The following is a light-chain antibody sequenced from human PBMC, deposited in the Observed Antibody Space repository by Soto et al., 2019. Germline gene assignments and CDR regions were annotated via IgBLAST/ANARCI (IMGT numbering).Light chain of an antibody. V-gene: IGKV3-15*01. Sequence: EIVLTQSPATLSVSPGEGATLSCRASQTISSNLAWYQQKPGQAPRLVIFDASTRATGIPDRISGGGSGTEFTLTISSLQSEDFAVYFCQQYNDWRPITFGGGTKVEIK. J-gene: IGKJ4*01. CDR1: QTISSN. CDR3: QQYNDWRPIT. CDR2: DAS.